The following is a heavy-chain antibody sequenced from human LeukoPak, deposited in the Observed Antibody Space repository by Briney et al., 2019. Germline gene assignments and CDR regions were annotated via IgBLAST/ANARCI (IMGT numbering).Heavy chain of an antibody. J-gene: IGHJ4*02. D-gene: IGHD5/OR15-5a*01. Sequence: PGESLRLSCAASGFTFSSHAMSWIRQAPGKGLEWVSAISDTGGSTYYADSVKGRFTISRDNSKNTLYLQMDSLRAEDTAVYYCARVRDVYGQFDYWGQGTLVTVSS. CDR1: GFTFSSHA. CDR2: ISDTGGST. CDR3: ARVRDVYGQFDY. V-gene: IGHV3-23*01.